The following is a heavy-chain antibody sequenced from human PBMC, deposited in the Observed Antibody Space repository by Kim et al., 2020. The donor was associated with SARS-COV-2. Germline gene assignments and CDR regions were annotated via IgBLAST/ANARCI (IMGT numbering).Heavy chain of an antibody. CDR1: GYTLTELS. J-gene: IGHJ5*02. V-gene: IGHV1-24*01. CDR3: ATLAGFYGSGREDWFDP. Sequence: ASVKVSCKVSGYTLTELSMHWVRQAPGKGLEWMGGFDPEDGETIYAQKFQGRVTMTEDTSTDTAYMELSSLRSEDTAVYYCATLAGFYGSGREDWFDPWGQGTLVTVSS. CDR2: FDPEDGET. D-gene: IGHD3-10*01.